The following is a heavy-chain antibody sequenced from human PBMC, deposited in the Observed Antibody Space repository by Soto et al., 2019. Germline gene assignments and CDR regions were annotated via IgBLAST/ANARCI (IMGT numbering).Heavy chain of an antibody. CDR3: ARHSRPLGYCSGGSCYSGYFDL. J-gene: IGHJ2*01. V-gene: IGHV4-59*08. Sequence: QVQLQESGPGLVKPSETLSLTCTVSGGSISSYYWSWIRQPPGKGLEWIGYIYYSGSTNYNPSLKSRVTISVEPSKNQFSLKLSSVTAADTAVYYCARHSRPLGYCSGGSCYSGYFDLWGRGTLVTVSS. CDR1: GGSISSYY. CDR2: IYYSGST. D-gene: IGHD2-15*01.